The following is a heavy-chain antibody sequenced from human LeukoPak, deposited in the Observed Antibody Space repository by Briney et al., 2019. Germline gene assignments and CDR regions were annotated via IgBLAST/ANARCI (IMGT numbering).Heavy chain of an antibody. V-gene: IGHV4-39*01. D-gene: IGHD3/OR15-3a*01. CDR3: ARRTVSLGFGY. Sequence: SETLSLTCTVSGGSISSTSYYWGWIRQPPGKGLEWIGSIYYSGSTYYNPSLKSRVTISVDTSNNQFSLKLSSVTAADTAVYYCARRTVSLGFGYWGQGTLVTVSS. CDR1: GGSISSTSYY. J-gene: IGHJ4*02. CDR2: IYYSGST.